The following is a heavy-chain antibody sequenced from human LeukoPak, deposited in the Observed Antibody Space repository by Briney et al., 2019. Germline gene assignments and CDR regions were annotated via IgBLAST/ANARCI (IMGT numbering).Heavy chain of an antibody. CDR1: GFNFDNYA. CDR2: ISHDERTK. J-gene: IGHJ6*03. D-gene: IGHD3-3*01. V-gene: IGHV3-30*04. CDR3: AKDPSRGTIFGVVIKTQPGYMDV. Sequence: PGKSLTLSCVASGFNFDNYAMHWVRQPLGKGLEWVAVISHDERTKYYADSMKGRITISRGNSKNTVYLQMNSLRAEDTAVYYCAKDPSRGTIFGVVIKTQPGYMDVWGKGTTVTVSS.